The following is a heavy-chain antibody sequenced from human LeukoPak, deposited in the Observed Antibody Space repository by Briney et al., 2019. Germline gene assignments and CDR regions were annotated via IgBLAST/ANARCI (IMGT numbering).Heavy chain of an antibody. Sequence: PSETLSLTCTVSGGSIRSSYYYWGWIRQPPGKGLEWIGSIYDSGSTYYNPSLKSRVTISVDTSKNQFSLKLNSVTAADTAVYYCARGDYDYVWGSRFDPWGQGTLVTVSS. CDR2: IYDSGST. CDR3: ARGDYDYVWGSRFDP. J-gene: IGHJ5*02. V-gene: IGHV4-39*01. CDR1: GGSIRSSYYY. D-gene: IGHD3-16*01.